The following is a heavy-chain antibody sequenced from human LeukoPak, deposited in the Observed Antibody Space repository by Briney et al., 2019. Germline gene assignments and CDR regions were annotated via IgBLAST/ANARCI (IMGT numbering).Heavy chain of an antibody. J-gene: IGHJ4*02. CDR3: TTDYYYDSSGTFDY. V-gene: IGHV3-7*03. CDR1: GFTFSNSW. Sequence: PGGSLRLSCAASGFTFSNSWMAWVRQAPGKGLEWVANINPDATNKYYVDSVRGRFAISRDNAKNSLYLQTSSPRAEDTAVYYCTTDYYYDSSGTFDYWGQGTLVTVSS. D-gene: IGHD3-22*01. CDR2: INPDATNK.